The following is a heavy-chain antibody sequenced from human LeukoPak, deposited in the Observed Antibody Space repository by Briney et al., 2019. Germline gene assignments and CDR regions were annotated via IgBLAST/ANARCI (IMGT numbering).Heavy chain of an antibody. CDR3: AKGYDSSGYYLTPWYFDL. CDR1: GFTFSSYG. J-gene: IGHJ2*01. Sequence: PGGSLRLSCAASGFTFSSYGMHWVRQAPGKGLEWVAVISYDGSNKYYADSVKGRFTISRDNSKNTLYLQMNSLRAEDTAVYYCAKGYDSSGYYLTPWYFDLWGRGTLVTVSS. CDR2: ISYDGSNK. V-gene: IGHV3-30*18. D-gene: IGHD3-22*01.